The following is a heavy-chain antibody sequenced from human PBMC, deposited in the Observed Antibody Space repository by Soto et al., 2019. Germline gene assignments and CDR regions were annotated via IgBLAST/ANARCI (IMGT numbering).Heavy chain of an antibody. CDR1: GFTFSSYG. Sequence: GGSLRLSCAASGFTFSSYGMHWVRQAPGKGLEWVAVISYDGSNKYYADSVKGRFTISRDNSKNTLYLQMNSLRAEDTAVYYCAKGEWPLDYWGQGTLVTVSS. CDR2: ISYDGSNK. CDR3: AKGEWPLDY. J-gene: IGHJ4*02. D-gene: IGHD3-3*01. V-gene: IGHV3-30*18.